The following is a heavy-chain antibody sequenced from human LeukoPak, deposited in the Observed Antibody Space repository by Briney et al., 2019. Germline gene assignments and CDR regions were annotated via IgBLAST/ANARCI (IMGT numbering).Heavy chain of an antibody. J-gene: IGHJ5*02. Sequence: PSETLSLTCTVSGGSISSGDYYWSWIRQPPGKGLEWIGYIYYSGSTYYNPSLKSRVTISVDTSKNQFSLKLSSVTAADTAVYYCAREVGATPDCWFDPWGQGTLVTVSS. CDR2: IYYSGST. CDR3: AREVGATPDCWFDP. V-gene: IGHV4-30-4*08. D-gene: IGHD1-26*01. CDR1: GGSISSGDYY.